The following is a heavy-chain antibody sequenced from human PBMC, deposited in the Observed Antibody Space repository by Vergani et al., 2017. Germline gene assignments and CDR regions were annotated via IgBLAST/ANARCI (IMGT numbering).Heavy chain of an antibody. CDR1: GFIFSTYA. J-gene: IGHJ4*02. V-gene: IGHV3-23*01. CDR2: ISASGATA. CDR3: ARADGRYVCFDS. D-gene: IGHD3-16*01. Sequence: EVQLLESGGDLVQPGGSLRLSCTASGFIFSTYAMSWVRQAPGKGLEWVSGISASGATAFYEDSVKGRVTISRDNSKNTLYLQMNSLRVEDTAVYYCARADGRYVCFDSWGQQTLVTVTS.